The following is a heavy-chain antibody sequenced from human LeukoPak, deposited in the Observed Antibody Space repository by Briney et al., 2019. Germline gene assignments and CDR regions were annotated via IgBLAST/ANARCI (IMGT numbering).Heavy chain of an antibody. Sequence: SETLSLTCTVSGGSISSYYWSWIRQPAGKGLEWIGRIYTSGSTNYNPSLRSRVTMSVDTSKNQFSLKLSSVTAADTAVYYRARDRKWPLLSDYWGQGTLVTVSS. J-gene: IGHJ4*02. CDR2: IYTSGST. CDR1: GGSISSYY. V-gene: IGHV4-4*07. D-gene: IGHD1-26*01. CDR3: ARDRKWPLLSDY.